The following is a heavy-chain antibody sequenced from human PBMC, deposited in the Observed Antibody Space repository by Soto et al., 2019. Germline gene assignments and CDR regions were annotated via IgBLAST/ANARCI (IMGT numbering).Heavy chain of an antibody. V-gene: IGHV1-69*08. CDR3: ARDPGIAAAGIYYSYGMDV. Sequence: QVQLVQSGAEVKKPGSSVKVSCKASGGTFSSYTISWVRQAPGHGLEWMGRIIPILGIANYAQKFQGRVTITADKSTSTAYMELSSLRSEDTAVYYCARDPGIAAAGIYYSYGMDVWGQGTTVTVSS. D-gene: IGHD6-13*01. CDR1: GGTFSSYT. CDR2: IIPILGIA. J-gene: IGHJ6*02.